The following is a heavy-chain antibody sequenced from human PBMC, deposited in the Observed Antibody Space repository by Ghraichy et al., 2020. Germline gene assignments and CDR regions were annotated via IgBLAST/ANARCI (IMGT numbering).Heavy chain of an antibody. CDR2: IIPIFGTA. V-gene: IGHV1-69*13. Sequence: SVKVSCKASGGTFSSYAISWVRQAPGQGLEWMGGIIPIFGTANYAQKFQGRVTITADESTSTAYMELSSLRSEDTDVYYCARHYYDSSGYSLAYYGMDVWGQGTTVTVSS. D-gene: IGHD3-22*01. CDR1: GGTFSSYA. CDR3: ARHYYDSSGYSLAYYGMDV. J-gene: IGHJ6*02.